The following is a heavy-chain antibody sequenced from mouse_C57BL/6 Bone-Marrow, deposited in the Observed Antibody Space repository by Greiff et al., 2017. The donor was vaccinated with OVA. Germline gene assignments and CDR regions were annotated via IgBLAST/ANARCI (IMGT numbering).Heavy chain of an antibody. J-gene: IGHJ4*01. Sequence: VQLQQPGAELVKPGASVKLSCKASGYTFTSYWMHWVKQRPGQGLEWIGMIHPNSGSTNYNEKFKSKATLTVDKSSSTAYMQLSSLTSEDSAVYYCARWAYYGKILLVVDYWGQGTSVTVSS. CDR1: GYTFTSYW. CDR2: IHPNSGST. D-gene: IGHD1-1*01. CDR3: ARWAYYGKILLVVDY. V-gene: IGHV1-64*01.